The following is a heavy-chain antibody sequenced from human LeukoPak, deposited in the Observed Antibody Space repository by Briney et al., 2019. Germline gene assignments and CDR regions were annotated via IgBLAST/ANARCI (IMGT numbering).Heavy chain of an antibody. CDR2: INPNSGGT. CDR3: ARGSSSSSIDY. V-gene: IGHV1-2*02. J-gene: IGHJ4*02. CDR1: GYTFTGYY. D-gene: IGHD6-6*01. Sequence: ASVKVSCKASGYTFTGYYMHWVRQAPGQGLEWMGWINPNSGGTNYAQEFQGRVTMTRDTSISTAYMELSRLRSDDTAVYYCARGSSSSSIDYWGQGTLVTVSS.